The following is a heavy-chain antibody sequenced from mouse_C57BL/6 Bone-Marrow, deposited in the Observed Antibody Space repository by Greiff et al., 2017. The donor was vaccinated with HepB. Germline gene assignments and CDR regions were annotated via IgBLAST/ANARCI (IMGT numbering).Heavy chain of an antibody. CDR2: IAPSDSYT. D-gene: IGHD1-1*01. J-gene: IGHJ2*01. Sequence: QVQLQQPGAELVMPGASVKLSCKASGYTFTSYWMHWVKQRPGQGLEWIGEIAPSDSYTNYNQKFKGKSTLTVDKSSSTAYMQLSSLTSEDSAVYYCVRRSPNYYCSSLFGDWGQGTTLTVSS. CDR3: VRRSPNYYCSSLFGD. V-gene: IGHV1-69*01. CDR1: GYTFTSYW.